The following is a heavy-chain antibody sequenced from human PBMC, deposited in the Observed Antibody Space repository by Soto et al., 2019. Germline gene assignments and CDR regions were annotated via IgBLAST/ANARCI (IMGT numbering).Heavy chain of an antibody. CDR2: IYYSGST. Sequence: SETLSLTCTVSGGSISSYYWSWIRQPPGKGLEWIGYIYYSGSTNYNPSLKSRVTISVDTSKNQFSLKLSSVTAADTAVYYCARRLGHGDVGYYYYYMEVWGKGTTVTVSS. D-gene: IGHD4-17*01. CDR3: ARRLGHGDVGYYYYYMEV. J-gene: IGHJ6*03. CDR1: GGSISSYY. V-gene: IGHV4-59*08.